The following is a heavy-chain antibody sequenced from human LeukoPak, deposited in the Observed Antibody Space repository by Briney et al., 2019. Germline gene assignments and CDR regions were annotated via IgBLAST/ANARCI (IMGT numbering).Heavy chain of an antibody. V-gene: IGHV1-18*01. Sequence: GASVKVSCKASGYTFTSYGISWVRQAPGQGLEWMGWISAYNGNTNYAQKLQGRVTMTTDTSTSTAYMELRSLRSDDTAVYYCARDFTANLLVPMDAFDIWGQGTMVTVSS. J-gene: IGHJ3*02. D-gene: IGHD3-3*01. CDR2: ISAYNGNT. CDR1: GYTFTSYG. CDR3: ARDFTANLLVPMDAFDI.